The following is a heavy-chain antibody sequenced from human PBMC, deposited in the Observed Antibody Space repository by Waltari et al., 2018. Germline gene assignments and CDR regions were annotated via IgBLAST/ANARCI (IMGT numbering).Heavy chain of an antibody. V-gene: IGHV3-13*01. CDR1: GFTFSSND. J-gene: IGHJ6*02. D-gene: IGHD2-15*01. Sequence: EVQLVESGGGLVQPGGSLRPACAASGFTFSSNDMPWVRQATGKGLEWVSAISSTGDTYYAASVRGRFTISRENAQRSVYLQMNSLRAGDTALYYCATISSVAIHWGQGTTVTVSS. CDR2: ISSTGDT. CDR3: ATISSVAIH.